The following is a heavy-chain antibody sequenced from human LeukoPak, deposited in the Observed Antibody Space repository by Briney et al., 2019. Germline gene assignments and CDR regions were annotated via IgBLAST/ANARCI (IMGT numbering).Heavy chain of an antibody. CDR1: GFTVSSNS. V-gene: IGHV3-30*02. D-gene: IGHD3-22*01. CDR2: IRYDGSNK. CDR3: ARERYYPFDY. Sequence: PGGSLRLSCIDSGFTVSSNSMSWVRQAPGKGLEWVAFIRYDGSNKYYADSVKGRFTISRDNSKNTLYLQMNSLRAEDTAVYYCARERYYPFDYWGQGTLVTVSS. J-gene: IGHJ4*02.